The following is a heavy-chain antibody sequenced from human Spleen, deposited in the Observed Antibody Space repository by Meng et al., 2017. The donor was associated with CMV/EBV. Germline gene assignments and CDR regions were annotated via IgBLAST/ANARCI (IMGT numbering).Heavy chain of an antibody. CDR2: IIPILGIA. D-gene: IGHD3-22*01. CDR1: GGAFSTYA. Sequence: SVKVSCKASGGAFSTYAISWVRQAPGQGLEWMGGIIPILGIANYAQKFQGRVTITADKSTSTAYMELSSLRSEDTAVYYCARAYYYDSSGYSHAFDIWGQGTMVTVSS. V-gene: IGHV1-69*10. J-gene: IGHJ3*02. CDR3: ARAYYYDSSGYSHAFDI.